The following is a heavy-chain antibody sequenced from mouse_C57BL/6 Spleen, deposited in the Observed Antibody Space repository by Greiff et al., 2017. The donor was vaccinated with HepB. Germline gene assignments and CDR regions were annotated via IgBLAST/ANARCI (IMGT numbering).Heavy chain of an antibody. V-gene: IGHV1-7*01. CDR1: GYTFTSYW. Sequence: VQLQQSGAELAKPGASVKLSCKASGYTFTSYWMHWVKQRPGQGLEWIGYINPSSGYTKYNQKFKDKATLTADKSSSTDYMQLSSLTYEDSAVYYCARPYDGYSPADWGQGTTLTVSS. CDR3: ARPYDGYSPAD. D-gene: IGHD2-3*01. J-gene: IGHJ2*01. CDR2: INPSSGYT.